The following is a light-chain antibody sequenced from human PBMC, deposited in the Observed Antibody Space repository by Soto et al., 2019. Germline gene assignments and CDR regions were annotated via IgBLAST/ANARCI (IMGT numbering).Light chain of an antibody. CDR3: DPYGSSPLA. J-gene: IGKJ3*01. CDR1: QSVNSTF. CDR2: SAS. Sequence: DMVLTRCRGTRSLSPGKRGTRAWRASQSVNSTFLAWYQQKPGQAPRLLIYSASCRATGIPDRFSGIRSGTDFTLTISSLEPEAFAVYFCDPYGSSPLALGSGTKVDIK. V-gene: IGKV3-20*01.